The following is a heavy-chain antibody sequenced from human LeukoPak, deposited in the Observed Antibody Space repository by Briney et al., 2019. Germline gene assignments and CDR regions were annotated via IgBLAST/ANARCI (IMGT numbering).Heavy chain of an antibody. CDR1: GGTFSSYA. D-gene: IGHD3-22*01. CDR3: ARGGAPHYYYDSSGYPEHAFDI. V-gene: IGHV1-69*05. CDR2: IIPIFGTA. J-gene: IGHJ3*02. Sequence: SVKVSCKASGGTFSSYAISWVRQAPGQGLEWMGGIIPIFGTANYAQKFQGRVTITTDESTSTAYMELSSLRSEDTAVYYCARGGAPHYYYDSSGYPEHAFDIWGQGTMVTGSS.